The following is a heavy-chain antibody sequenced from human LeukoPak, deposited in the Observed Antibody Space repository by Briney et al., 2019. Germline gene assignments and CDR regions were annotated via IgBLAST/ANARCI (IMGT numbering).Heavy chain of an antibody. Sequence: ASVKVSCKASGYTFTGYYMHWVRQAPGQGLKWMGWINPNSGGTNYAQKFQGRVTMTRDTSISTAYMELSRLRSDDTAVYYCARDLYCSSTSCQYYYYMDVWGKGTTVTVSS. V-gene: IGHV1-2*02. CDR2: INPNSGGT. CDR3: ARDLYCSSTSCQYYYYMDV. J-gene: IGHJ6*03. CDR1: GYTFTGYY. D-gene: IGHD2-2*01.